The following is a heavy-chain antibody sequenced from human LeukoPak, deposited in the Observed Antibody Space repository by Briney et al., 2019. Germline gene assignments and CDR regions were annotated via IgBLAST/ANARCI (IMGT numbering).Heavy chain of an antibody. V-gene: IGHV4-4*07. J-gene: IGHJ4*02. CDR1: GGSISSYY. CDR3: ARMGYCSGGSCYPGRWVFDY. Sequence: PSETLSLTCTVSGGSISSYYWSWIRQPAGKGLEWIGRIYTSGSTNYNPSLKSRVTMSVDTSKNQFSLKLSSVTAADTAVYYCARMGYCSGGSCYPGRWVFDYWGQGTLVTVSS. CDR2: IYTSGST. D-gene: IGHD2-15*01.